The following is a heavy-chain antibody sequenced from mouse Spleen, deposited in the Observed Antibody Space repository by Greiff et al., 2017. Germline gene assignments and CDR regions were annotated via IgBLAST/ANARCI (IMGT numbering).Heavy chain of an antibody. CDR3: ARLTGTKDYFDY. CDR2: ISSGGSYT. V-gene: IGHV5-9-1*01. Sequence: EVKLVESGGGLVKPGGSLKLSCAASGFTFSSYAMSWVRQTPEKRLEWVATISSGGSYTYYPDSVKGRFTISRDNAKNTLYLQMSSLRSEDTAMYYCARLTGTKDYFDYWGQGTTLTVSS. J-gene: IGHJ2*01. D-gene: IGHD4-1*01. CDR1: GFTFSSYA.